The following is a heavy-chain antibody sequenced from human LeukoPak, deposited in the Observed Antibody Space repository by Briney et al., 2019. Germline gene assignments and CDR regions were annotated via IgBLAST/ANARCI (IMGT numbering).Heavy chain of an antibody. CDR2: ISAYNGNT. V-gene: IGHV1-18*01. Sequence: GASVKVSCKASGYTFTSYGISWVRQAPGQGLEWMGWISAYNGNTNYAQKLQGRVTMTTDTSTSTAYMELRSLRSDDTAVYYCARSGPTLGEVENGCSYGPNWFDPWGQGTLVTVSS. CDR1: GYTFTSYG. CDR3: ARSGPTLGEVENGCSYGPNWFDP. J-gene: IGHJ5*02. D-gene: IGHD5-18*01.